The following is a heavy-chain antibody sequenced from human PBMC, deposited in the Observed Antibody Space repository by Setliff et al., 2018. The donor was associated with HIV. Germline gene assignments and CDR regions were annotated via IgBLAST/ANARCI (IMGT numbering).Heavy chain of an antibody. D-gene: IGHD5-12*01. V-gene: IGHV4-4*07. CDR2: IFASGST. J-gene: IGHJ4*02. Sequence: SETLSLTCTVSGGSISTYYLTWIRQPAGKGLEWIGRIFASGSTNYNPSLKSRVTMSVYTSKNQFSLRLSSVTAADTAVYYCVGGLRSRSQGHFDYWGQGTLVTVSS. CDR3: VGGLRSRSQGHFDY. CDR1: GGSISTYY.